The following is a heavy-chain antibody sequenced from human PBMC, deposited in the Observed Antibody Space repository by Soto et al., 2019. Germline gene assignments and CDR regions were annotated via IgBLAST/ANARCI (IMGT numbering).Heavy chain of an antibody. D-gene: IGHD2-15*01. CDR3: AKGGPDAFCGGGRCYFDS. CDR1: GFTFDDYA. CDR2: ISWNGNII. J-gene: IGHJ4*02. Sequence: EVQLVASGGGLVQPGRSLRLSCAASGFTFDDYAMYWVRRLPGKGLEWVSSISWNGNIIGYADSVKGRFTISRDNAKNSLYLQLNSLRPEDTALYYCAKGGPDAFCGGGRCYFDSWGQGTLVTVSS. V-gene: IGHV3-9*01.